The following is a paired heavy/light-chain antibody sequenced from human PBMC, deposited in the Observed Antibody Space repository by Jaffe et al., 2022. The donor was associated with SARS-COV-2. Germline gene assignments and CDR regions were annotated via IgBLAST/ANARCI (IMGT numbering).Light chain of an antibody. V-gene: IGKV3-11*01. CDR3: QQGYNWLPLT. Sequence: EIVLTQSPATLSLSPGERASFSCRASQSVSNHLAWYQQKPGQAPRLLIYNGSNRATGIPARFSGSGFGTDFTLTISSLEPEDFAVYYCQQGYNWLPLTFGGGTKVEIK. CDR1: QSVSNH. CDR2: NGS. J-gene: IGKJ4*01.
Heavy chain of an antibody. CDR3: AREHFYDSGGYPRFADC. V-gene: IGHV4-61*02. J-gene: IGHJ4*02. D-gene: IGHD3-22*01. Sequence: QVQLQESGPGLVKPSQTLSLTCTVSGGSITSGNYYWSWIRQPAGKGLEWIGRVYSSERTNYNPSLKSRVTISADTSKNQFSLELSSVTAADTAVYFCAREHFYDSGGYPRFADCWGQGTLVTVSS. CDR2: VYSSERT. CDR1: GGSITSGNYY.